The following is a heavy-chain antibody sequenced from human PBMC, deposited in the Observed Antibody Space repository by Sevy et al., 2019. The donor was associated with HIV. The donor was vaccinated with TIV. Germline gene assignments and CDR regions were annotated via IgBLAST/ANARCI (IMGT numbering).Heavy chain of an antibody. CDR1: GFTFSSYA. CDR3: AKVKRIAVAGRSYFDY. Sequence: GGSLRLSCVASGFTFSSYAMSWVRQAPGKGLEWVSAISGSGGSTYYADSVKGRFTISRDNSKNTLYLQMNSLRAEDTAVYYCAKVKRIAVAGRSYFDYWGQGTLVTVSS. CDR2: ISGSGGST. V-gene: IGHV3-23*01. D-gene: IGHD6-19*01. J-gene: IGHJ4*02.